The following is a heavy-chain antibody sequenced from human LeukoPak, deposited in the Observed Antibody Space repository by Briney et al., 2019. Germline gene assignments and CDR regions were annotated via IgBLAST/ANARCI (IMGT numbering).Heavy chain of an antibody. V-gene: IGHV5-51*01. J-gene: IGHJ5*02. Sequence: GESLKISCSGSGYSFTTYWIGWGRQMPGKGLEGMGIIYPSDSDTRYSPSFQGQVTISADKSISTAYLQWSSLKASDSPMYYCARFVYCGGDCSNWFDPWGQGTLVTVSS. CDR3: ARFVYCGGDCSNWFDP. D-gene: IGHD2-21*02. CDR2: IYPSDSDT. CDR1: GYSFTTYW.